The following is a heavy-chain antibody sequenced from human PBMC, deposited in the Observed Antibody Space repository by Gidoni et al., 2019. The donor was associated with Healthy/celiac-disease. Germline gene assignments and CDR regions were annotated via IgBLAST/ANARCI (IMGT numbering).Heavy chain of an antibody. Sequence: EVQLVESGGGLVQPGRSLRPTCHASASTFCDYALPWVRQAPGKGLEWVSGISWNSGSIGYADSVKGRFTISRDNAKNSLYLQMNSLRAEDTALYYCAKDIGARPDYGMDVWGQGTTVTVSS. CDR3: AKDIGARPDYGMDV. V-gene: IGHV3-9*01. CDR2: ISWNSGSI. J-gene: IGHJ6*02. CDR1: ASTFCDYA.